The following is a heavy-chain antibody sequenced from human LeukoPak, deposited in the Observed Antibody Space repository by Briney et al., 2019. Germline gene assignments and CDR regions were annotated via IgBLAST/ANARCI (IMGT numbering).Heavy chain of an antibody. Sequence: GGSLRLSCVASGLTVSGNSMSWVRQAPGKGLEWVSTTNSGGNTYYGDSVRDRFTVSRDNSKNTLYLQMNSLRAEDTAVYYCARVKDPSGLFYWGQGAQVTVSS. CDR2: TNSGGNT. CDR1: GLTVSGNS. V-gene: IGHV3-53*01. J-gene: IGHJ4*02. CDR3: ARVKDPSGLFY. D-gene: IGHD2-15*01.